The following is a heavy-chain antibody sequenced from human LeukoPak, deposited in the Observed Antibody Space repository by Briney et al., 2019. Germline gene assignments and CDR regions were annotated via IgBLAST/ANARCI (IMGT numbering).Heavy chain of an antibody. D-gene: IGHD6-25*01. J-gene: IGHJ5*02. Sequence: SETLSLTCTVSGGSISSYYWSWIRQPPGKGLEWIGYIYYSGSTNYNPSLKSRATISVDTSKNQFSLKLSSVTAADTAVYYCARGPRAGRNWFDPWGQGTLVTVSS. CDR3: ARGPRAGRNWFDP. V-gene: IGHV4-59*01. CDR2: IYYSGST. CDR1: GGSISSYY.